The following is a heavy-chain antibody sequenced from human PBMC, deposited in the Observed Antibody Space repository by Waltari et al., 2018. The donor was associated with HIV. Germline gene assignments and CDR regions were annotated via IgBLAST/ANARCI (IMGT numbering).Heavy chain of an antibody. Sequence: QITLKESGPTLVKPTQTLTLTCTFSGFSLMTSGVGVAWIRQPPRKALEWLALIYWNDDKRYTTSLHNRLHTPKDTSKNQVVFTMTNMDPVDTATYYCAHVVGITIFGLVYFDSWGQGTLVTVSS. CDR2: IYWNDDK. CDR1: GFSLMTSGVG. V-gene: IGHV2-5*01. CDR3: AHVVGITIFGLVYFDS. J-gene: IGHJ4*02. D-gene: IGHD3-3*01.